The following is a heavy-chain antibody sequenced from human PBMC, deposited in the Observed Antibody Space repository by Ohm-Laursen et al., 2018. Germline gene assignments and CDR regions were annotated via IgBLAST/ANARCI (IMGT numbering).Heavy chain of an antibody. V-gene: IGHV3-9*01. CDR3: ARFRPYYYYGMDV. CDR1: GFTFDDYA. Sequence: SSLRLSCTASGFTFDDYAMHWVRQAPGKGLEWVSGISWNSGSIGYADSVKGRFTISRDNAKNSLYLQMNSLRAEDTALYYCARFRPYYYYGMDVWGQGTTVTVSS. J-gene: IGHJ6*02. CDR2: ISWNSGSI.